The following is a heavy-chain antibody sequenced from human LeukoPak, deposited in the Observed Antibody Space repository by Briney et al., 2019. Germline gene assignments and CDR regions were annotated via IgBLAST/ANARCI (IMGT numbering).Heavy chain of an antibody. V-gene: IGHV3-11*04. J-gene: IGHJ4*02. D-gene: IGHD6-6*01. CDR3: ARDASAYSSSRDFHH. CDR2: LSGGGSTI. Sequence: PGGSLRLSCAASRFTFSDYSMTWIRQAPGKGLEWVSYLSGGGSTIYYADSVKGRFTISRDNARNSLYLQMSSLRAEDTAVYYCARDASAYSSSRDFHHWGQGTLVTVSS. CDR1: RFTFSDYS.